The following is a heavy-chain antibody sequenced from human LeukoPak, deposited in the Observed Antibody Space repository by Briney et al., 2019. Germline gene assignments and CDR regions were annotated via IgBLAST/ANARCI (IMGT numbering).Heavy chain of an antibody. V-gene: IGHV3-30-3*01. CDR3: ARGLPYNDAFDI. Sequence: GGSLRLSCAASGFTFSSYAIHWVRQAPGKGLEWVAVISYDGNNKYYADSVKGRFTISRDNAKNSLYLQMNSLRAEDTAVYYCARGLPYNDAFDIWGQGTMVTVSS. CDR2: ISYDGNNK. D-gene: IGHD4-11*01. J-gene: IGHJ3*02. CDR1: GFTFSSYA.